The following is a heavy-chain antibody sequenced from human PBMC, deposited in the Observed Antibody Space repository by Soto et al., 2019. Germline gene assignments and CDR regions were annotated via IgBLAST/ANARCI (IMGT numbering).Heavy chain of an antibody. CDR2: ISYDGSNK. CDR1: GFTFSSYA. CDR3: ARSYRGLLDY. V-gene: IGHV3-30-3*01. Sequence: GGSLRLSCAASGFTFSSYAMHWVRQAPGKGLEWVAVISYDGSNKYYADSVKGRFTISRDNSKNTLYLQMNSLRAEDTAVYYCARSYRGLLDYWGQGTLVTVSS. J-gene: IGHJ4*02. D-gene: IGHD5-12*01.